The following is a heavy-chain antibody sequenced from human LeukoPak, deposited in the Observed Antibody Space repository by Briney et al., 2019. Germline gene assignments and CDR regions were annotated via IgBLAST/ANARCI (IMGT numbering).Heavy chain of an antibody. V-gene: IGHV3-30-3*01. CDR2: ISYDGSNK. J-gene: IGHJ6*02. CDR1: QFIFPSYA. Sequence: TLRPHSPHSQFIFPSYAIHSVLHAPGSPLSFQPVISYDGSNKYYADSVKGRFTISRDNSKNTLYLQMNSLRAEDTAVYYCASGDSGSYYYHGMDVWGQGTTVTVSS. CDR3: ASGDSGSYYYHGMDV. D-gene: IGHD1-26*01.